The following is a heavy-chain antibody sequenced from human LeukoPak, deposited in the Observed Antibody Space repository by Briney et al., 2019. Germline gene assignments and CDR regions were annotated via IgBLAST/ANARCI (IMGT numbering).Heavy chain of an antibody. J-gene: IGHJ4*02. CDR2: IIPILGIA. V-gene: IGHV1-69*04. CDR1: GGTFSSYA. D-gene: IGHD3-22*01. Sequence: ASVKVSCKASGGTFSSYAISWVRQAPGQGLEWMGRIIPILGIANYAQKFQGRVTITADKSTGTAYMELSSLRSEDTAVYYCARADYYDSSGYHDWGQGTLVTVSS. CDR3: ARADYYDSSGYHD.